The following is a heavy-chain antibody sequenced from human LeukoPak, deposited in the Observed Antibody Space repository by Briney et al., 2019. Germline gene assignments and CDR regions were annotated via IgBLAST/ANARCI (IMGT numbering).Heavy chain of an antibody. CDR2: ISGSGGST. V-gene: IGHV3-23*01. D-gene: IGHD3-22*01. CDR1: GFTFSSYA. Sequence: GGSLRLSCAASGFTFSSYAMSWVRQAPGKGLEWVSAISGSGGSTHYADSVKGRFTISRDNSKNTLYLQMNSLRAEDTAVYYCASHYYDSSGYYFDYWGQGTLVTVSS. J-gene: IGHJ4*02. CDR3: ASHYYDSSGYYFDY.